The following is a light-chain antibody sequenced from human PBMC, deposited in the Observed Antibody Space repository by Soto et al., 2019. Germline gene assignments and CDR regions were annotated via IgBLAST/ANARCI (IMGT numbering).Light chain of an antibody. V-gene: IGKV1-5*01. CDR2: DAS. J-gene: IGKJ1*01. CDR1: QSISSW. CDR3: QQYNSYCT. Sequence: DIQMTQSPSTLSASVRDRVTITCRASQSISSWLAWYQQKPGKAPKLLIYDASSLESGVPSRFSGSGSGTEFTLTISSLQPDDFATYYCQQYNSYCTFGQGTKVEIK.